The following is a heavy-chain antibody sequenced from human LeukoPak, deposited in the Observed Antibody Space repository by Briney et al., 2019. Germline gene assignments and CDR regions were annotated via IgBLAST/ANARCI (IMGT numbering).Heavy chain of an antibody. CDR3: ARVITIIRGLDP. CDR2: IYTSGTT. V-gene: IGHV4-4*07. CDR1: GGSISNYY. J-gene: IGHJ5*02. D-gene: IGHD3-10*01. Sequence: SETLSLTCTVSGGSISNYYWSWIRQPAGKGLEWIGRIYTSGTTHYNPSLKSRVTMSVDTSKNQFSLKLTSVTAADTAVYYCARVITIIRGLDPWGQGTLVTVSS.